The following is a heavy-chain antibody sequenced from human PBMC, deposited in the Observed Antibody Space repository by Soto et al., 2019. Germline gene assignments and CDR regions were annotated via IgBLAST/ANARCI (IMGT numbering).Heavy chain of an antibody. CDR1: RFTFSSYG. V-gene: IGHV3-30*03. J-gene: IGHJ5*02. D-gene: IGHD3-3*01. CDR3: ATGHGSGASTPLDP. Sequence: QVHLVESGGGVVQPGSSLRLSCAASRFTFSSYGMHWVRQAPGKGLEGVALTSYDGSNKNYADALKGRLTIFRDNSKNTPYMQMKSLRVEDTAVYYCATGHGSGASTPLDPWGQGTLVTVSS. CDR2: TSYDGSNK.